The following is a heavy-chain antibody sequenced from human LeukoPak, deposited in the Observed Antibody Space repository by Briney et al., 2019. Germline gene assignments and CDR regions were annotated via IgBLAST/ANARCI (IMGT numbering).Heavy chain of an antibody. J-gene: IGHJ4*02. V-gene: IGHV4-38-2*02. CDR3: ARDFRQQLELSLPDY. CDR2: IYYSGST. CDR1: GFTFDDYA. Sequence: GSLRLSCAASGFTFDDYAMHWVRQAPGKGLEWIGSIYYSGSTYYNPSLKSRVTISVDTSKNQFSLKLSSVTAADTAVYYCARDFRQQLELSLPDYWGQGTLVTVSS. D-gene: IGHD6-13*01.